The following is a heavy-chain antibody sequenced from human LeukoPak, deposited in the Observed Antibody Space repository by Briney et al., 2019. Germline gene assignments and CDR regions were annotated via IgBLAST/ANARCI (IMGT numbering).Heavy chain of an antibody. J-gene: IGHJ5*02. D-gene: IGHD3-10*01. CDR2: INHSGST. V-gene: IGHV4-34*01. Sequence: SETLSLTCAVYSGSLSNYYWSWIRQPPGKGLEWIGEINHSGSTKYNPSLKSRVTISVDVSKNQFSLELSSVTAADTAVYYCARGPASGSNFAWFDPWGQGTLVTVSS. CDR1: SGSLSNYY. CDR3: ARGPASGSNFAWFDP.